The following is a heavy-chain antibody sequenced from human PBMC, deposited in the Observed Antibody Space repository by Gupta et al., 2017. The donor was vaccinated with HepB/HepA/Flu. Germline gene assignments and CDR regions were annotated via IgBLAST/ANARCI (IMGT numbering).Heavy chain of an antibody. J-gene: IGHJ6*02. D-gene: IGHD3-22*01. CDR1: SGSIIDSDYY. V-gene: IGHV4-39*01. CDR3: ARRAGGYLYYYGFGV. Sequence: QLQLQESGPGLVKPSETLSLTCTVSSGSIIDSDYYWDWIRQPPGKGLEWIGSIYYDGITYYKSSLKSRVTVSVDTSKNQFSLRLTSVTAADTAGYYCARRAGGYLYYYGFGVWGQGTTVSV. CDR2: IYYDGIT.